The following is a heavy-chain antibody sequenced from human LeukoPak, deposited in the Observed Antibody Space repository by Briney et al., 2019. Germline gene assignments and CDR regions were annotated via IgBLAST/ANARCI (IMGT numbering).Heavy chain of an antibody. V-gene: IGHV3-48*02. Sequence: PGGSLRLSCAASGFTFSSYSMNWVRQAPGKGLEWVSYISSSSSTIYYADSVKGRFTISRDNAKNLLYLQMNSLRDEDTAVYYCARELYGSGSYYKGVYYYYGMDVWGQGTTVTVSS. CDR1: GFTFSSYS. CDR2: ISSSSSTI. J-gene: IGHJ6*02. CDR3: ARELYGSGSYYKGVYYYYGMDV. D-gene: IGHD3-10*01.